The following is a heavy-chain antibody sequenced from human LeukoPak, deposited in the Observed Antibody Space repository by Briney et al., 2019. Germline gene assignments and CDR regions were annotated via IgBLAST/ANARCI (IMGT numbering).Heavy chain of an antibody. CDR1: GFTFSSYG. CDR3: ARPRNYLPSNFDY. CDR2: ISYDGKNK. V-gene: IGHV3-30*03. D-gene: IGHD3-10*02. Sequence: PGRSLRLSCAASGFTFSSYGIHWVRQAPGKGLEWVAVISYDGKNKFYGDSVKGRFTVSRDDAKNSLYLQMNSLRAEDTAVYYCARPRNYLPSNFDYWGQGTLVTVSS. J-gene: IGHJ4*02.